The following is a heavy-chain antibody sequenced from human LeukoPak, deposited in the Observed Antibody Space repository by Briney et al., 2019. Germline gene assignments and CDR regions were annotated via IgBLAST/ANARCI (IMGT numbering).Heavy chain of an antibody. Sequence: GGSLRLSRAASGFTFRNYAMSWVRQSPGQGLEWVSTISGSGGTTYYADSVKGRFTISRDNSKNTLRLQMNSLRAEDTAVYYCANPRVGATSWFDPWGQGTLVTVSS. V-gene: IGHV3-23*01. CDR2: ISGSGGTT. J-gene: IGHJ5*02. CDR1: GFTFRNYA. CDR3: ANPRVGATSWFDP. D-gene: IGHD1-26*01.